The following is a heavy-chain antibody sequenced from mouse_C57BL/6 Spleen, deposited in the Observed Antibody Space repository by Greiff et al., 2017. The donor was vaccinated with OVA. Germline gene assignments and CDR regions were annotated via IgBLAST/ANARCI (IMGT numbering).Heavy chain of an antibody. J-gene: IGHJ4*01. CDR3: ARDNLGRRDY. V-gene: IGHV1-61*01. Sequence: QVQLQQPGAELVRPGSSVKLSCKASGYTFTSYWMDWVKQRPGQGLEWIGNIYPSDSETHYNQKFKDKATLTVDKSSSTAYMQLSSLTSEDSAVYYCARDNLGRRDYWGQGTSVTVSS. D-gene: IGHD4-1*01. CDR2: IYPSDSET. CDR1: GYTFTSYW.